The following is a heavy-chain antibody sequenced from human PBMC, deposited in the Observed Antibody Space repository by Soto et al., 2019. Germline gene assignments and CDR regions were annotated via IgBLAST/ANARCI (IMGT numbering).Heavy chain of an antibody. J-gene: IGHJ6*02. V-gene: IGHV3-11*03. D-gene: IGHD1-26*01. CDR2: ISSSSSYT. Sequence: PGGSLRLSCAASGFTFSDYYMSWIRQAPGKGLEWVSYISSSSSYTNYADSVKGRFTISRDNAKNSLYLQMNSLRAEDTAVYYCARRGELLWRYYYGMDVWGQGTTVTVSS. CDR3: ARRGELLWRYYYGMDV. CDR1: GFTFSDYY.